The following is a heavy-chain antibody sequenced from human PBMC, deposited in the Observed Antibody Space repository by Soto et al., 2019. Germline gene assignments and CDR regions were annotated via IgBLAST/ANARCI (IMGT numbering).Heavy chain of an antibody. D-gene: IGHD6-19*01. J-gene: IGHJ5*02. V-gene: IGHV4-31*03. CDR2: IYYSGST. Sequence: SETLSLTCTVSGGSIISCGYYWSWIRQHPGKGLEWIGYIYYSGSTYYNPSLKSRVTISVDTSKNQFSLKLSSVTAADTAVYYCARAGQWLVGDIWFDPWGQGTLVTVS. CDR3: ARAGQWLVGDIWFDP. CDR1: GGSIISCGYY.